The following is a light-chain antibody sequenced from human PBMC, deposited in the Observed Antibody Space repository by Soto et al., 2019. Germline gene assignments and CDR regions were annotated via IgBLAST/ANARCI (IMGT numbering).Light chain of an antibody. CDR3: QQYGSSPRT. CDR1: QSVSSSY. Sequence: EIVLTQSPGTLSLSPGERATLSCRASQSVSSSYLAWYQQKPGQAPRLLIYGASSRATGIPDRFSGSGSGTDFTLTISSLEPEDVAVYYGQQYGSSPRTFGQGTKVEIK. J-gene: IGKJ1*01. V-gene: IGKV3-20*01. CDR2: GAS.